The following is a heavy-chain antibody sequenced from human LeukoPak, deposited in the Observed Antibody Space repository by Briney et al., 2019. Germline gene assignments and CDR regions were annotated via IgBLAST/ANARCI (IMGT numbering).Heavy chain of an antibody. CDR2: IYYSGST. D-gene: IGHD3/OR15-3a*01. J-gene: IGHJ4*02. CDR1: GGSISSSSYH. Sequence: PSETLSLTCTVSGGSISSSSYHWGWIRQPPGKGLEWIGSIYYSGSTYYNPSLRSRRIISVDTCNSHFSLKLNSVTAADTAVYYCARLRSWTPADYWGQGTLVTVSS. CDR3: ARLRSWTPADY. V-gene: IGHV4-39*02.